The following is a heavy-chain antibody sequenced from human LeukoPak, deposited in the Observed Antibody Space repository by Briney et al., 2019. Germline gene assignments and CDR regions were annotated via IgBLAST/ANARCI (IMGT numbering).Heavy chain of an antibody. V-gene: IGHV4-34*01. Sequence: SETLSLTCAVYGGSFSGYYWSWIRQPPGKGLEWIGEINHSGSTNYNPSLKSRVTISVDTSKNQFSLKLSSVTAADTAVYYWAKWSSSFRSYYYYGMDVWGQGTTVTVPS. CDR3: AKWSSSFRSYYYYGMDV. CDR1: GGSFSGYY. J-gene: IGHJ6*02. CDR2: INHSGST. D-gene: IGHD6-13*01.